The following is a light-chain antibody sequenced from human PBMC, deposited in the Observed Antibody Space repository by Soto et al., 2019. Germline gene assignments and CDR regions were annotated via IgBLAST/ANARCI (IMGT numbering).Light chain of an antibody. CDR2: AAS. CDR3: QQTYSLPRT. CDR1: QSISSY. Sequence: DIPMTQSPSSLSASVGDRVTITCRASQSISSYLNWYQHKPGKAPKLLIYAASSLQTGVPSRFSGSGSGTDFTLTITSLQPEDFATYYCQQTYSLPRTFGPGTRVE. J-gene: IGKJ1*01. V-gene: IGKV1-39*01.